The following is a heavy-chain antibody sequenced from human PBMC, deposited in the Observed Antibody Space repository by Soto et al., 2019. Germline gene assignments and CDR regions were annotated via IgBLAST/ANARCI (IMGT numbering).Heavy chain of an antibody. J-gene: IGHJ3*01. CDR1: GGSFRREA. V-gene: IGHV1-69*05. CDR2: ILPFFGTA. CDR3: ARGNEIGGNSEAFDV. Sequence: QVQLVQSGAEVRKPGSSVKVSCKASGGSFRREAINWVRQAPGQGPEWMGNILPFFGTADYAQKFQGRDTIATDKSTNTDYMPPSSLRVEDTAVYYCARGNEIGGNSEAFDVRGQGTTVIVSS. D-gene: IGHD2-15*01.